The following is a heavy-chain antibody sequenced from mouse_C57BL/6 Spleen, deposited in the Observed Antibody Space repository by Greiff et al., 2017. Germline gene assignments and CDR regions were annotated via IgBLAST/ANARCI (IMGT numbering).Heavy chain of an antibody. V-gene: IGHV1-55*01. D-gene: IGHD1-1*01. Sequence: QVQLQQPGAELVKPGASVKMSCKASGYTFTSYWITWVKQRPGQGLEWIGVIYPGSGSTNYNEKFKSKATMTVDTSSSTAYLQLSRLTSEDSAVYYCAREVLRWAFDYWGQGTTLTVSS. CDR2: IYPGSGST. CDR1: GYTFTSYW. CDR3: AREVLRWAFDY. J-gene: IGHJ2*01.